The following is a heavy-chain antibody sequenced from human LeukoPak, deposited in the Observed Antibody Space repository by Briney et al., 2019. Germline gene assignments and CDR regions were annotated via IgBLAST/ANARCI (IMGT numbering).Heavy chain of an antibody. Sequence: GGSLRLSCAASGFTFSDAWMHWVRQAPGKGLEWVGRIKPKAAGGTTESAAPVTGRFTISRDDSKKMVFLQMNGLTTEDTAVYYCTTLRTVWGQGTLVTVSS. CDR3: TTLRTV. CDR2: IKPKAAGGTT. CDR1: GFTFSDAW. J-gene: IGHJ4*02. D-gene: IGHD3/OR15-3a*01. V-gene: IGHV3-15*01.